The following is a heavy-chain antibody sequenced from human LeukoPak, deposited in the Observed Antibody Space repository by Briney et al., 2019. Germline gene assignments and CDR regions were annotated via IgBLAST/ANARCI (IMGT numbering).Heavy chain of an antibody. CDR3: ARDVRRALRFNNFYPYFGMDV. CDR2: IYPNGST. CDR1: GGPINFY. D-gene: IGHD3-3*01. Sequence: SETLSLTCSVSGGPINFYWSWIRQSPGKGLEWIGCIYPNGSTSYNSSLKSRVTISLDTSKKQVSLMLNSVTAADTAVYYCARDVRRALRFNNFYPYFGMDVWGKGPTVIVST. V-gene: IGHV4-59*01. J-gene: IGHJ6*04.